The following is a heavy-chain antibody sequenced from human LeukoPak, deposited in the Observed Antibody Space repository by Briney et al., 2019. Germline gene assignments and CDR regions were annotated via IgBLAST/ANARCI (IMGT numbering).Heavy chain of an antibody. Sequence: GGSLRLSCAASGFTFDNYWMSWVRQAPGKGLEWVANIKQDGSEKYYVDSVKDRFTISRDNAKNSLYLQMNSLRAEDTAVYYCVSGSIYYFDYWGQGTLVTVSS. CDR2: IKQDGSEK. CDR1: GFTFDNYW. V-gene: IGHV3-7*01. CDR3: VSGSIYYFDY. J-gene: IGHJ4*02. D-gene: IGHD3-22*01.